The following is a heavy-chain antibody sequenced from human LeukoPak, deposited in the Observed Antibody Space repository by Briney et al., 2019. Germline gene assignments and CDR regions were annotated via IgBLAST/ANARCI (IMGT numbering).Heavy chain of an antibody. CDR2: ISSSSSYI. Sequence: GGSLRLSCAASGFAFSSYTMNWVRQAPGKGLEWVSSISSSSSYINYADSVKGRFTISRDNAKNSLYLQMNSLRAEDTAVYYCAELGITMIGGVWGKGTTVTISS. CDR1: GFAFSSYT. V-gene: IGHV3-21*01. D-gene: IGHD3-10*02. J-gene: IGHJ6*04. CDR3: AELGITMIGGV.